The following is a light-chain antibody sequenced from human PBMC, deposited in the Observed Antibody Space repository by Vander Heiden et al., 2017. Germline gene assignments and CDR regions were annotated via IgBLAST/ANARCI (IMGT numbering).Light chain of an antibody. CDR2: YDD. CDR1: SSNLGNNA. V-gene: IGLV1-36*01. Sequence: QSLLTQPPSVSEAPWQRVTIACSGSSSNLGNNAVNWYQQLPGKAPQLLIYYDDLLPSGVSDRFSGSKSGTSASLGISGLQSEDEGDYYCAVWDDSLNSWVFGGGTKLTVL. CDR3: AVWDDSLNSWV. J-gene: IGLJ3*02.